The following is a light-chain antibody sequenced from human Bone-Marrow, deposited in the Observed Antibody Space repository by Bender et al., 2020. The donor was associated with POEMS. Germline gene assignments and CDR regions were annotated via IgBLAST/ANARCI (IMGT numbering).Light chain of an antibody. CDR2: EVN. Sequence: QSVLTQPPSASGTPGQRVTISCTGTSNDVGYYNRVSWYQQSPGTAPKVMIYEVNNRPSGVPDRFSGSKSGNTASLTISGLQPEDEADYYCSSSTVSATYVFGTGTKVTVL. CDR3: SSSTVSATYV. CDR1: SNDVGYYNR. V-gene: IGLV2-18*02. J-gene: IGLJ1*01.